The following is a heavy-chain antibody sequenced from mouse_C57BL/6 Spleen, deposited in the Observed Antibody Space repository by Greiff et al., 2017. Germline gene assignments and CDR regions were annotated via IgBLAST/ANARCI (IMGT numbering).Heavy chain of an antibody. V-gene: IGHV1-61*01. D-gene: IGHD4-1*01. CDR3: ARTPPGTNYAMDY. CDR2: IYPSDSET. CDR1: GYTFTSYW. Sequence: QVQLQQPGAELVRPGSSVKLSCKASGYTFTSYWMDWVKQRPGQGLEWIGNIYPSDSETHYNQKFKDKATLTVDKSSSTAYMQLSSLTSEDSAVYYCARTPPGTNYAMDYWGQGTSVTVSA. J-gene: IGHJ4*01.